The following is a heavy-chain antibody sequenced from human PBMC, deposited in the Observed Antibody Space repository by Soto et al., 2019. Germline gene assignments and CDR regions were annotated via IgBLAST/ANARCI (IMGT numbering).Heavy chain of an antibody. D-gene: IGHD6-19*01. V-gene: IGHV3-30*18. J-gene: IGHJ4*02. CDR2: VSHDGRNT. CDR1: GFTFSDYA. CDR3: AKGGRQWLVTSDFNY. Sequence: VQLVESGGGVVQPGRSLRLSCAASGFTFSDYAMHWVRQAPGKGLVWVAVVSHDGRNTHYPDSVKGRFTISRDSSKNTVSLEMTSLRAEDTAVYYCAKGGRQWLVTSDFNYWGQGALVTVSS.